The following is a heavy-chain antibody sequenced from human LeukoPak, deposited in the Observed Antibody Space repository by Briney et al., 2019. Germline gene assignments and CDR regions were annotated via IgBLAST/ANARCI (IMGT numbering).Heavy chain of an antibody. Sequence: GGSLRLSCAASGFIFNFSTSAVHCVRQAPGKGREWVSFYQYDHILKSCPDSVKGRCTTSRDNSKNQVYLQMNSLRAEDTAVYYCAREGGTVEIGEFDYWGQGTLVTVSS. D-gene: IGHD1-7*01. J-gene: IGHJ4*02. CDR1: GFIFNFSTSA. CDR3: AREGGTVEIGEFDY. CDR2: YQYDHILK. V-gene: IGHV3-30*02.